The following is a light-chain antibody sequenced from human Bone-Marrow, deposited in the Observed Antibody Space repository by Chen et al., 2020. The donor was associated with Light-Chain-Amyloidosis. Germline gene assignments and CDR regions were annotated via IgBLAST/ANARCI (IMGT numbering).Light chain of an antibody. CDR3: QSYDTALLSLG. CDR1: RSNLGAGYD. CDR2: DSD. J-gene: IGLJ2*01. V-gene: IGLV1-40*01. Sequence: QSVLTQPPSMSEAPGQRVTISCTGSRSNLGAGYDVHWYQQLPGTSPKLLIYDSDLRPSGVADRLCASKSGTSASLSVTGLQVADEADYYCQSYDTALLSLGFGGGTKLSV.